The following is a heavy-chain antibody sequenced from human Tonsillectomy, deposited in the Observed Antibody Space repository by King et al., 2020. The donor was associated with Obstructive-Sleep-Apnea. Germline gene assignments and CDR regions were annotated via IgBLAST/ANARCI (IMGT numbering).Heavy chain of an antibody. CDR3: ARGHRQNLPNWFDP. V-gene: IGHV3-11*01. CDR1: GVTFSDYY. Sequence: VQLVESGGGLGKPGGSLRLSCAASGVTFSDYYMSWIRQAPGEGLEWVSYISSSGSTIYYADAVKGRFTISRDNAKNSLYLQMNSLRAEDTAVYYCARGHRQNLPNWFDPWGQGTLVTVSS. J-gene: IGHJ5*02. CDR2: ISSSGSTI.